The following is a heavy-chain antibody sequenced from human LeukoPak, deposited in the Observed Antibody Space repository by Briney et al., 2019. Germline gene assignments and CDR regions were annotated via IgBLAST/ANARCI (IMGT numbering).Heavy chain of an antibody. D-gene: IGHD2-2*01. Sequence: GASVKVSCKASGGTFSSYAISWVRQAPGQGLEWMGGIIPIFGTANYAQKFQGRVTITADESTSTAYMELSSLRSEDTAVYYCARVCSSTSCSTGYFQHWGQGTLVTVSS. CDR1: GGTFSSYA. V-gene: IGHV1-69*13. CDR3: ARVCSSTSCSTGYFQH. CDR2: IIPIFGTA. J-gene: IGHJ1*01.